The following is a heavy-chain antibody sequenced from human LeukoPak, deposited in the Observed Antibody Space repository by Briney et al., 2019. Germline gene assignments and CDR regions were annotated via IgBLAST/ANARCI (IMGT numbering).Heavy chain of an antibody. CDR2: IRYDGSNK. D-gene: IGHD6-13*01. V-gene: IGHV3-30*02. Sequence: GGSLRLSCAASGFTFSSYGMHWVRQAPGKGLEWVAFIRYDGSNKYYADSVKGRFTISRDNSKNTLYLQMNSLRAEDTAVYYCGKGGPGGYYKSWYQSSNLFHPWGQGTLVNVSS. CDR1: GFTFSSYG. J-gene: IGHJ5*02. CDR3: GKGGPGGYYKSWYQSSNLFHP.